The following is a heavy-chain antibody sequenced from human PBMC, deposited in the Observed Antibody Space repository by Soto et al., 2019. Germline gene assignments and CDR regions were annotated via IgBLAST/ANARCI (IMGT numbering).Heavy chain of an antibody. V-gene: IGHV5-10-1*01. J-gene: IGHJ3*02. D-gene: IGHD3-22*01. CDR3: ARNYYDSSGYPGI. CDR2: IDPSDSYT. CDR1: GYSFTSYW. Sequence: GESLKISCXGSGYSFTSYWISWVRQMPGKGLEWMGRIDPSDSYTNYSPSFQGHVTISADKSISTAYLQWSSLRASDTAMYYCARNYYDSSGYPGIWGQGTMVTVSS.